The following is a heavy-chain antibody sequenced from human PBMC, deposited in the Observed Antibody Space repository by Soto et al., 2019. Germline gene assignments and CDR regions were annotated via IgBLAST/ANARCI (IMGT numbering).Heavy chain of an antibody. Sequence: ASVKVSCKASGYTFTGYYMHWVRQAPGQGLEWMGWINPNSGGTNYAQKFQGWVTMTRDTSISTAYMELSRLRSDDTAVYYCARDRASGYYDSSGYCYDYWGQGTLVTVSS. CDR1: GYTFTGYY. CDR3: ARDRASGYYDSSGYCYDY. J-gene: IGHJ4*02. CDR2: INPNSGGT. V-gene: IGHV1-2*04. D-gene: IGHD3-22*01.